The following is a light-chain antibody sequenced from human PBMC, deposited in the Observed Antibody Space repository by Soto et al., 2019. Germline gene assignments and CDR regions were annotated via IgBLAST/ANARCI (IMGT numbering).Light chain of an antibody. CDR2: AAA. V-gene: IGKV1-39*01. Sequence: DLQMTESRYCLAVSVGDTITISCRASQNIERYLNWYQHKQGEAPQLLMFAAANLESGVPSRFSVSGSGTDFALTISSLQPEDFATYYCQQSYSTPPTFGPGTKVDIK. CDR3: QQSYSTPPT. J-gene: IGKJ3*01. CDR1: QNIERY.